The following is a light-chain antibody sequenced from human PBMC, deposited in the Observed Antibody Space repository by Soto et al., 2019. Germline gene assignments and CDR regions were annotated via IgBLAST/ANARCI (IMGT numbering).Light chain of an antibody. CDR3: CSYVGSSTLV. V-gene: IGLV2-23*01. CDR2: EAS. J-gene: IGLJ3*02. CDR1: SSDVGSYNL. Sequence: QSVLTQPASVSGSPGQSITISCTGTSSDVGSYNLVSWYQQHPGKAPKLMIYEASKRPSGVSNRFSGSKSGNTASLTISGLQAEDEADYYCCSYVGSSTLVFGGGTKLTVL.